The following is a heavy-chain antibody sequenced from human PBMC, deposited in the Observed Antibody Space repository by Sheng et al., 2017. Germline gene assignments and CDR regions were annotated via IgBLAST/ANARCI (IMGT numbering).Heavy chain of an antibody. V-gene: IGHV3-48*03. D-gene: IGHD3-3*01. CDR2: INTRGNVL. J-gene: IGHJ6*02. Sequence: EVQLVESGGGLKQPGGSLRLSCTVSGFTFGTYEMTWVRQAPGKGLEWVSYINTRGNVLYYADSVKGRSTISRDNANNSLFLQMNSLRAEDTAVYYCAREGDSYDFWSGQGGDYYGMDVWDQGP. CDR1: GFTFGTYE. CDR3: AREGDSYDFWSGQGGDYYGMDV.